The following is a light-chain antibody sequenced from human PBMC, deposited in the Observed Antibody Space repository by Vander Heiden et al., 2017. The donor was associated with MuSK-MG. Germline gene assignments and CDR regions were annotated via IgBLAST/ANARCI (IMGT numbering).Light chain of an antibody. Sequence: SYELTQPPSVSVSPGQTASITCSGDKLGDKYACWYQQKPGQSPVLVIYQDSKRPSGIPARFSGSNSGNTATLTISGTQAMDEADYYCQAWDSSVVFGGGTKLTVL. J-gene: IGLJ2*01. CDR2: QDS. V-gene: IGLV3-1*01. CDR3: QAWDSSVV. CDR1: KLGDKY.